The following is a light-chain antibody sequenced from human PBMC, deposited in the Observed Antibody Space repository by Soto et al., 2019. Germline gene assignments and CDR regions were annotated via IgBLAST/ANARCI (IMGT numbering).Light chain of an antibody. CDR1: QTISSW. CDR2: KAS. J-gene: IGKJ1*01. CDR3: QHYNSYSEA. V-gene: IGKV1-5*03. Sequence: DSQMTQCSSTTCEYLVDRGIITRGASQTISSWLAWYQQKPGKAPKLLIYKASTLKSGVPSRFSGSGSGTEFTLTISSLQPDDFATYYCQHYNSYSEAFGQGTKVDIK.